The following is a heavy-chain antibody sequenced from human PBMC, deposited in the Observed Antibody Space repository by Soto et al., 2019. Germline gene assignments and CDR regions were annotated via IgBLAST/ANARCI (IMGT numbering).Heavy chain of an antibody. Sequence: QVQLVESGGGVVQPGRSLRLSCAASGFTFSSYAMHWVRQAPGKGLEWVAVISYDGSNKYYADSVKGRFTISRDNSKNTLYLQMNSLRAEDTAVYYCARGGEGWLQWYYYYGMDVWGQGTTVTVSS. CDR2: ISYDGSNK. CDR3: ARGGEGWLQWYYYYGMDV. D-gene: IGHD5-12*01. V-gene: IGHV3-30-3*01. J-gene: IGHJ6*02. CDR1: GFTFSSYA.